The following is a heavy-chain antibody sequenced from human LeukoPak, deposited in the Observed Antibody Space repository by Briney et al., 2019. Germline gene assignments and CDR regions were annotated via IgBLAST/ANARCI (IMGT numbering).Heavy chain of an antibody. D-gene: IGHD4-23*01. CDR3: ARDSYGGNSQFYYYYYMDV. CDR2: IYYSGST. V-gene: IGHV4-39*07. CDR1: GGSISSSSYY. J-gene: IGHJ6*03. Sequence: SETLSLTCTVSGGSISSSSYYWGWIRQPPGKGLEWIGSIYYSGSTYYNPSLKSRVTISVDTSKNQFSLKLSSVTAADTAVYYCARDSYGGNSQFYYYYYMDVWGKGTTVTVSS.